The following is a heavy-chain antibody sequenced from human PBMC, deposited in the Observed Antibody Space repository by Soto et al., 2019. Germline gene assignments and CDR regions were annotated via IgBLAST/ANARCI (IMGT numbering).Heavy chain of an antibody. CDR2: IYYSGTT. J-gene: IGHJ4*02. Sequence: SETLSLTCTVSGGVISGDYWSWIGQPPGTGLEWIGYIYYSGTTSYNPSLNSRVTMSVDTAKNQFSLKVNSVTAADTAVYYCARESYYGSGATVVAYWGQGTLVTVS. D-gene: IGHD3-10*01. CDR1: GGVISGDY. CDR3: ARESYYGSGATVVAY. V-gene: IGHV4-59*01.